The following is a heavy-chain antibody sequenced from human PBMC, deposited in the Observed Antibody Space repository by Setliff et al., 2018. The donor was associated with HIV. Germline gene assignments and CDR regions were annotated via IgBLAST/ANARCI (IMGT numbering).Heavy chain of an antibody. Sequence: SETLSLTCTVSGDSITSSDFCWGWIRQPPGKGLEWIGSSYYTGSTDYNPSLKSRVTISEDTSKHQFTLKLTSVTAADTAVYYCARSPRLRGGHNWFDPWGQGTLVTVSS. V-gene: IGHV4-39*06. CDR2: SYYTGST. J-gene: IGHJ5*02. CDR1: GDSITSSDFC. D-gene: IGHD4-17*01. CDR3: ARSPRLRGGHNWFDP.